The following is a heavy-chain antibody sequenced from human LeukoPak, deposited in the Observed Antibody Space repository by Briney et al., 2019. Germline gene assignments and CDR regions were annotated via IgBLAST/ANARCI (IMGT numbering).Heavy chain of an antibody. D-gene: IGHD5-18*01. J-gene: IGHJ4*02. Sequence: GGSLRLSCAASGFTFNSYEMNWVRQAPGKGLEWISYISSSGYTIYYADSVKGRFTISRDSSKNTLYLQMNSLRAEDTAVYYCARSILQRGYSYGFVEYFDYWGQGTLVTVSS. CDR1: GFTFNSYE. CDR3: ARSILQRGYSYGFVEYFDY. CDR2: ISSSGYTI. V-gene: IGHV3-48*03.